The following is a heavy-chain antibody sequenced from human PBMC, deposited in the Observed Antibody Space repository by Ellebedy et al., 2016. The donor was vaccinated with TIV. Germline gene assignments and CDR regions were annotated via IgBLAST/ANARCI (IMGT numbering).Heavy chain of an antibody. CDR1: GFTFDDYA. V-gene: IGHV3-9*01. Sequence: GGSLRLXXAASGFTFDDYAMHWVRQAPGKGLEWVSGISWNSGSIGYADSVKGRFIISRDNAKNSLHLQMNSLRAEDTALYYCATSLSRITIFHYAFDIWGQGTMVTVSS. D-gene: IGHD3-3*01. J-gene: IGHJ3*02. CDR3: ATSLSRITIFHYAFDI. CDR2: ISWNSGSI.